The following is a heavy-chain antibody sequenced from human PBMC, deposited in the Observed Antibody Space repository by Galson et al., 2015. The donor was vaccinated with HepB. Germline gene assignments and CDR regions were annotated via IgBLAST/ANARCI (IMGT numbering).Heavy chain of an antibody. CDR1: GFTFSGSA. V-gene: IGHV3-73*01. CDR3: LVLNYYDSSGYYRY. J-gene: IGHJ4*02. D-gene: IGHD3-22*01. CDR2: IRSKANSYAT. Sequence: SLRLSCAASGFTFSGSAMHWVRQASGKGLEWVGRIRSKANSYATAYAASVKGRFTISRDDSKNTAYLQMNSLRTEDTAVYYCLVLNYYDSSGYYRYWGQGTLVTVSS.